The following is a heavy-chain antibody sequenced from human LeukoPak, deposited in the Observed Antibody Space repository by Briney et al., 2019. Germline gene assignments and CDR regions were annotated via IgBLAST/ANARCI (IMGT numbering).Heavy chain of an antibody. Sequence: PGRSLRLSCVASGFTFSSYAMHWVRQAPGKGLEWVAVISYDGSYKYYADSVKGRFTISRDNSENTLYLQMNSLRVEDTAVYYCARAHSVGATTLDYWGQGTLVTVSS. V-gene: IGHV3-30*04. J-gene: IGHJ4*02. CDR3: ARAHSVGATTLDY. CDR1: GFTFSSYA. CDR2: ISYDGSYK. D-gene: IGHD1-26*01.